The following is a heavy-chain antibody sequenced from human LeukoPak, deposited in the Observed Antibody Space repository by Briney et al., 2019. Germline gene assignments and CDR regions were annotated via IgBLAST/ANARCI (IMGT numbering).Heavy chain of an antibody. Sequence: GGSLRLSCAASGFTFDDYAMHWVRQAPGKGLEWVSGISWNSGSIGYADSVKGRFTISRDNAKNSLYLQMNSLRAEDTAVYYCARDILTMVRGVITKQYNWFDPWGQGTLVTVSS. V-gene: IGHV3-9*01. CDR2: ISWNSGSI. J-gene: IGHJ5*02. CDR3: ARDILTMVRGVITKQYNWFDP. D-gene: IGHD3-10*01. CDR1: GFTFDDYA.